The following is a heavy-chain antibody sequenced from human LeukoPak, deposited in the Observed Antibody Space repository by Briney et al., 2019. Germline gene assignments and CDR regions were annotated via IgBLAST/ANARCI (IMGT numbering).Heavy chain of an antibody. D-gene: IGHD4-17*01. J-gene: IGHJ1*01. CDR2: INHSGST. V-gene: IGHV4-34*01. CDR1: GGSISSYY. Sequence: SETLSLTCTVSGGSISSYYWSWIRQPPGKGLEWIGEINHSGSTNYNPSLKSRVTISVDTSKNQFSLKLSSVTAADTAVYYCASDVTTVTTGGYLQHWGQGTLVTVSS. CDR3: ASDVTTVTTGGYLQH.